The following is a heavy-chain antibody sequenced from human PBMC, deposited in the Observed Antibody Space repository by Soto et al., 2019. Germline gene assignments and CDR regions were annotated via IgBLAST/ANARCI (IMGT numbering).Heavy chain of an antibody. CDR2: IYYSGST. CDR3: ARAPSTTYDSSGYYPTYYGMDV. J-gene: IGHJ6*02. V-gene: IGHV4-30-4*01. Sequence: LSLTCTVSGGSISSGDYYWSWIRQPPGKGLEWIGYIYYSGSTYYNPSLKSRVTISVDTSKNQFSLKLSSVTAADTAVYYCARAPSTTYDSSGYYPTYYGMDVWGQGTTVTVSS. D-gene: IGHD3-22*01. CDR1: GGSISSGDYY.